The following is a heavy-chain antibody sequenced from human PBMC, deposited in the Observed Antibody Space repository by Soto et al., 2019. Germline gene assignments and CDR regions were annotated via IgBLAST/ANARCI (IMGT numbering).Heavy chain of an antibody. J-gene: IGHJ3*02. CDR1: GFTFSSYA. CDR2: TSSDGTDN. CDR3: ARTYECAKSDCYRAFDI. D-gene: IGHD2-21*02. V-gene: IGHV3-30*04. Sequence: QVQLVESGGGVILPGGSLRLSCAASGFTFSSYAMHWVRQAPGTGPEWVAATSSDGTDNVYADSVSGRFTISRDNSKNTLYLQMNSLRREDAAVYYCARTYECAKSDCYRAFDIWGQGTMVTVSS.